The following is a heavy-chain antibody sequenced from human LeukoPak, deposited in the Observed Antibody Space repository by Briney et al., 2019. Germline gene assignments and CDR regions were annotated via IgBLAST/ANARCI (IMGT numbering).Heavy chain of an antibody. J-gene: IGHJ4*02. Sequence: GGSLRLSCAASGFAFSDYYMSWIRQAPGKGLEWVSYISSSGSTIYYADSVKGRFTISRDNAKNSLYLQMNSLRAEDTAVYYCARDRDVRHYYFDYWGQGTLVTVSS. V-gene: IGHV3-11*04. D-gene: IGHD3-16*01. CDR3: ARDRDVRHYYFDY. CDR1: GFAFSDYY. CDR2: ISSSGSTI.